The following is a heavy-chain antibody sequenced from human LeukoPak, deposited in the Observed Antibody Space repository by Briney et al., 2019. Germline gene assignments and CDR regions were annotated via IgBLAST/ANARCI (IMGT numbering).Heavy chain of an antibody. CDR1: GYTFTSYG. D-gene: IGHD6-19*01. CDR2: ISAYNGNT. V-gene: IGHV1-18*01. CDR3: ARKTVAGTYHYGMDV. J-gene: IGHJ6*02. Sequence: GASVKVSCKASGYTFTSYGISWVRQAPGQGLEWMGWISAYNGNTNYAQKLQGRVTMTTDTSTSTAYMELRSLRSDDTAVYYCARKTVAGTYHYGMDVWGQGTTVTVSS.